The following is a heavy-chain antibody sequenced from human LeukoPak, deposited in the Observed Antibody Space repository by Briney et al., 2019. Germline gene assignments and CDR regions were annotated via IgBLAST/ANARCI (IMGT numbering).Heavy chain of an antibody. CDR1: GGSISSSSYC. Sequence: SETLSLTCTVSGGSISSSSYCWGWIRQPPGKGLEWIGSIYYSGSTYYNPSLKSRVTISVDMSKNQFSLKLSSVTAADTAVYYCARGLPLPTRYYYDSSGYPTHWFDPWGQGTLVTVSS. D-gene: IGHD3-22*01. CDR2: IYYSGST. J-gene: IGHJ5*02. V-gene: IGHV4-39*07. CDR3: ARGLPLPTRYYYDSSGYPTHWFDP.